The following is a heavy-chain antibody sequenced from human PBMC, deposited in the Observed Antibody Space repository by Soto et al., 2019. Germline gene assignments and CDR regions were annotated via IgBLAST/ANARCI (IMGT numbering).Heavy chain of an antibody. Sequence: GGSLRLSCAASGFTFREYAMTWVRQAPGKGLEWVSVIGGAGSNIYYADSVEGRFTVSRDDSKNTLYLRMDSLRVEDTAVYYCAKDVVSRNGVYDPFDRWGPGTMVTVSS. V-gene: IGHV3-23*01. J-gene: IGHJ3*02. D-gene: IGHD2-8*01. CDR3: AKDVVSRNGVYDPFDR. CDR1: GFTFREYA. CDR2: IGGAGSNI.